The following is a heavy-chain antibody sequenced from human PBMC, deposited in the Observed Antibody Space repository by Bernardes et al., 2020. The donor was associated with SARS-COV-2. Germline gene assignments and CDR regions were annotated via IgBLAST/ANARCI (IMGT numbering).Heavy chain of an antibody. Sequence: GGSLRLSCAASGFTFEDYTMHCVRPVPGKVLEWVSLVSWYGSTTYYADSVNGRFIISRDSSRNTVHLQIDSMRKDDTALYYCATERQSLTVFGVGHDAFDWWGQGKMVTVSS. D-gene: IGHD3-3*01. J-gene: IGHJ3*01. CDR2: VSWYGSTT. CDR1: GFTFEDYT. V-gene: IGHV3-43*01. CDR3: ATERQSLTVFGVGHDAFDW.